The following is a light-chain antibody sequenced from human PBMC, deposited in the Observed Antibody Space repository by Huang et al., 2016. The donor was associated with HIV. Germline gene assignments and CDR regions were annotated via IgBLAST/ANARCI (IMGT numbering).Light chain of an antibody. J-gene: IGKJ5*01. CDR3: QQIT. CDR2: DAS. CDR1: QDISNY. V-gene: IGKV1-33*01. Sequence: DIQMTQSPSSLSASVGDRVPSTCQASQDISNYLNWYQQKPGKAPKLLIYDASNLETGVPSRFSGSGSGTDFTFTISSLQPEDIATYYCQQITFGQGTRLEIK.